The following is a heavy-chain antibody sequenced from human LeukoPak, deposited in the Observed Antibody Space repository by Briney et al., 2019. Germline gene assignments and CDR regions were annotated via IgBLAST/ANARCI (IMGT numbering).Heavy chain of an antibody. CDR1: GGTFSSYA. V-gene: IGHV1-69*13. CDR3: AKDQVFEYGSGIRVNYYCGMDG. Sequence: SVKVSCKASGGTFSSYAISWVRQAPGQGLEWMGGIIPIFGTANYAQKFQGRVTITADESTITAYMERSSLRSEDTAGYYCAKDQVFEYGSGIRVNYYCGMDGWGQGTTVTVSS. J-gene: IGHJ6*02. D-gene: IGHD3-10*01. CDR2: IIPIFGTA.